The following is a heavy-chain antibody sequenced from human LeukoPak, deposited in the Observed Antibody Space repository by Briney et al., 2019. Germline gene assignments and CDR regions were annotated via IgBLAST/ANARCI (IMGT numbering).Heavy chain of an antibody. Sequence: PSETLSLTCTVSGGSISSYYWSWIRQPPGKGLEWIGYIYDSGSTNYNPSLKSRVTISVDTSKNQFSLKLSSVTAADTAVYYCARGGPGFLGYSSSWYRYWFDPWGQGTLVTVSS. CDR2: IYDSGST. D-gene: IGHD6-13*01. J-gene: IGHJ5*02. CDR3: ARGGPGFLGYSSSWYRYWFDP. V-gene: IGHV4-59*01. CDR1: GGSISSYY.